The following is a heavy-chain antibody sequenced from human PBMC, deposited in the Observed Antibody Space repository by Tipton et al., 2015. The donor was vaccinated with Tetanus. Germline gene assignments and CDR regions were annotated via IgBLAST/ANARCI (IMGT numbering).Heavy chain of an antibody. CDR2: IWYVGSNK. J-gene: IGHJ4*02. V-gene: IGHV3-33*01. CDR3: ARGTSRIVYYFDY. CDR1: GFTFSSYG. D-gene: IGHD2-21*01. Sequence: SLRLSCAASGFTFSSYGMHWVRQAPGKGLEWVAVIWYVGSNKYYADSVKGRFTISRDNSKNTLYLQMNSLRAEDTAVYYCARGTSRIVYYFDYWGQGTLVTVSS.